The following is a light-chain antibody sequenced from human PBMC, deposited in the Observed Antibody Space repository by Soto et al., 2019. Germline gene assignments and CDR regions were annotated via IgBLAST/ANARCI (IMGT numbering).Light chain of an antibody. Sequence: EIVLTQSPAILSVSPGERATLSCRASQSISRSLAWYQLKPGQAPRLLISDASTRATGIPARFSGSGSGTEFTLTISSLQSEDFALYYCHQYNSWPPGTFGQGTKVEIK. J-gene: IGKJ2*01. CDR2: DAS. CDR3: HQYNSWPPGT. V-gene: IGKV3-15*01. CDR1: QSISRS.